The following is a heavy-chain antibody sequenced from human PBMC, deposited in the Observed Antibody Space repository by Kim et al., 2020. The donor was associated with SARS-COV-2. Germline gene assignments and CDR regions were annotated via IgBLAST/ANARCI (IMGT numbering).Heavy chain of an antibody. D-gene: IGHD1-1*01. Sequence: SETLSLTCTVSGGSISSDDFYWSWIRQHPGKGLEWIGYISYSGSTYYNPSLKSRLTISVDTSKNQFSLKLSSVTAADTAVYFCARWNNAAGTTPGGYYF. CDR2: ISYSGST. V-gene: IGHV4-31*03. J-gene: IGHJ4*01. CDR3: ARWNNAAGTTPGGYYF. CDR1: GGSISSDDFY.